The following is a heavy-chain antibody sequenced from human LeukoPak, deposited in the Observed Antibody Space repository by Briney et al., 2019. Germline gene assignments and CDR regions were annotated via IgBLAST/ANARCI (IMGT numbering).Heavy chain of an antibody. V-gene: IGHV3-15*01. D-gene: IGHD3-3*01. CDR1: GFTFSNAW. CDR2: IKSKTDGGTT. J-gene: IGHJ4*02. Sequence: PGRSLRLSCAASGFTFSNAWMSWVRQAPGKGLEWVGRIKSKTDGGTTDYAAPVKGRFTISRDDSKNTLYLQMNSLKTEDTAVYYCTTGYYDFWSGYYTNWGQGTLVTVSS. CDR3: TTGYYDFWSGYYTN.